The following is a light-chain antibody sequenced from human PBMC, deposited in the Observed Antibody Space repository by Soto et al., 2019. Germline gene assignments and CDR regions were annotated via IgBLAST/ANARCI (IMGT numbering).Light chain of an antibody. V-gene: IGLV2-14*01. CDR2: DVS. CDR3: SSYTSSSTRVL. Sequence: QSVLTQPASVSGSAGQSITISCTGTSSDVGGYNYVSWYQQHPGKAPKLMIYDVSNRPSGVSNRFSGSKSGNTASLTISGLQAEDEADYYCSSYTSSSTRVLFGGGTKLTVL. CDR1: SSDVGGYNY. J-gene: IGLJ2*01.